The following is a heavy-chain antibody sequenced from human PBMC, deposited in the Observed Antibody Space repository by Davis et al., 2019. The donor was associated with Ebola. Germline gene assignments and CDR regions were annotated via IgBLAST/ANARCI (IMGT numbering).Heavy chain of an antibody. CDR3: AKGPKTTARAFEF. Sequence: GGSLRPSFPTSGFTFSSFGMPWVRQAPGKGLEWVAFILFVVSVPYYSDSVKGLFSISRDNSKNTLYLEMNSLRSEDTGVYYCAKGPKTTARAFEFWGQGTLVTVSS. V-gene: IGHV3-30*18. J-gene: IGHJ4*02. CDR2: ILFVVSVP. CDR1: GFTFSSFG. D-gene: IGHD6-6*01.